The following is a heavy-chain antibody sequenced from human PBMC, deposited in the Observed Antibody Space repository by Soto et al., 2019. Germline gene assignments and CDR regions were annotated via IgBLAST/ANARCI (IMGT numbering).Heavy chain of an antibody. D-gene: IGHD1-1*01. CDR2: IWPDGSNK. Sequence: QVQLVQSGGGVVQPGRSLRLSCETSGFRFRDYGMHWVRQAPGKGLEWVAVIWPDGSNKHYADSVKGRCTVSRDNSKSTLFLQMDTLRAEDAAVYYCARAPSAAGTVGFDFWGQGTPVTVSS. CDR1: GFRFRDYG. V-gene: IGHV3-33*01. CDR3: ARAPSAAGTVGFDF. J-gene: IGHJ4*02.